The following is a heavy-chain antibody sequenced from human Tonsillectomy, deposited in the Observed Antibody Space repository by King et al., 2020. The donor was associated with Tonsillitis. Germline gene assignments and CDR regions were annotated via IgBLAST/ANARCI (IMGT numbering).Heavy chain of an antibody. V-gene: IGHV3-11*05. CDR2: ISGRSSYT. CDR1: GFTFSDYY. J-gene: IGHJ2*01. Sequence: QVQLVESGGGLVKPGGSLRLSCAASGFTFSDYYMSWVRQAPGKGLEWVSYISGRSSYTNYADSVKGRFTISRDNTKKSLYLQMNSLRAEDTTVYYCERTVREEYSGSYYAESYFYFDRWGRGTLVTVSS. D-gene: IGHD1-26*01. CDR3: ERTVREEYSGSYYAESYFYFDR.